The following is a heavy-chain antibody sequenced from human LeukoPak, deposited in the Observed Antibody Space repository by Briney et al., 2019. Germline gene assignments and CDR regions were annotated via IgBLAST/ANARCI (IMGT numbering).Heavy chain of an antibody. CDR1: GGSFSGYY. CDR2: INHSGST. CDR3: ARHEDYGDYIDY. J-gene: IGHJ4*02. Sequence: SETLSLTCAVYGGSFSGYYWSWIRQPPGKGLEWIGEINHSGSTNYNPSLKSRVTISVDTSKNQFSLKLSSVTAADTAVYYCARHEDYGDYIDYWGQGTLVTVSS. V-gene: IGHV4-34*01. D-gene: IGHD4-17*01.